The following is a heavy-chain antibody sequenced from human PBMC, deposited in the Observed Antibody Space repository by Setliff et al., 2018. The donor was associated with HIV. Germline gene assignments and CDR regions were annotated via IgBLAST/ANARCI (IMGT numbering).Heavy chain of an antibody. J-gene: IGHJ3*02. CDR3: ARERTGGTRDAFDI. V-gene: IGHV4-4*08. Sequence: PSETLSLTCTVSGGSISSYYWSWIRQPPGKGLEWIGYIYTSGSTNYNPSLKSRVTISVDTSKNQFSLKLSSVTAADTAVYYCARERTGGTRDAFDIWGQGTMVTVS. CDR1: GGSISSYY. D-gene: IGHD3-10*01. CDR2: IYTSGST.